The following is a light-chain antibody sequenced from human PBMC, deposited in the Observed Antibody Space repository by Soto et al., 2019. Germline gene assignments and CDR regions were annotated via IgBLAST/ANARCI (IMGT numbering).Light chain of an antibody. CDR2: DVG. CDR1: SSDVGNYNY. Sequence: QSALTQPRSVSGSPGQSVTISCTGTSSDVGNYNYVSWYQQHPGKAPKLMIYDVGKRPSGVPDRFSGSKSGNTASLTISGLQAEDEAVYYCCSYAGSYTVVFGGGTKLTVL. V-gene: IGLV2-11*01. J-gene: IGLJ2*01. CDR3: CSYAGSYTVV.